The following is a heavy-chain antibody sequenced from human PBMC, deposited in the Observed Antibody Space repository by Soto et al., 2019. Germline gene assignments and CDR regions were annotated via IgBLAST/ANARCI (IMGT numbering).Heavy chain of an antibody. CDR2: IYYSGST. Sequence: QVQLQESGPGLVKPSQTLSLTCTVSGGSISSGGYYWSWIRQHPGKGLEWIGYIYYSGSTYYNPSLKSRVTISVDTSQHQFSLKLSSVTAADTAVYYCASGMTTTKINAFDIWGQGTMVTVSS. V-gene: IGHV4-31*03. D-gene: IGHD4-17*01. CDR1: GGSISSGGYY. CDR3: ASGMTTTKINAFDI. J-gene: IGHJ3*02.